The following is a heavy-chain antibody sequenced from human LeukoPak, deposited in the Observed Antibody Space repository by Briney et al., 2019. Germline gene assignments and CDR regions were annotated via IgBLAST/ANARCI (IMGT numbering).Heavy chain of an antibody. Sequence: PSETLSLTCTVSGGSISSYYWSWIRQPPGKGLEWLGYIYYSGTTNYNPCLKSRVPISLDTSKNQFSLKLSSVAAADTAAYYCARHSNGGNSGGPFHYWGQGTLVPLPS. V-gene: IGHV4-59*08. CDR3: ARHSNGGNSGGPFHY. D-gene: IGHD4-23*01. J-gene: IGHJ4*02. CDR2: IYYSGTT. CDR1: GGSISSYY.